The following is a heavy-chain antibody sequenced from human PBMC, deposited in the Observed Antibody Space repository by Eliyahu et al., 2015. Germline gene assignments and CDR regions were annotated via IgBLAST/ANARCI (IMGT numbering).Heavy chain of an antibody. CDR3: ARGTTVENWFDP. J-gene: IGHJ5*02. D-gene: IGHD4-23*01. CDR1: GGSFSGXY. Sequence: QVQLQQWGAGXLKPSETLSXTCAVXGGSFSGXYWSWXRQPPGKGLXWIGXINHSGSTNYNPSLKSRVTISVDTSKNQFSLKLSSVTAADTAVYYCARGTTVENWFDPWGQGTLVTVSS. V-gene: IGHV4-34*01. CDR2: INHSGST.